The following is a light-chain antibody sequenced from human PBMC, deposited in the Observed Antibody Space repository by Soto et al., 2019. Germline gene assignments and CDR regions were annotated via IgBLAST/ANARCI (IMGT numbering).Light chain of an antibody. CDR3: SSYTGGNPSYV. J-gene: IGLJ1*01. CDR1: SSDAGGYDY. V-gene: IGLV2-8*01. CDR2: EVT. Sequence: QSVLTQPPSASGSPGQSVTISCTGTSSDAGGYDYVSWYQQHPGKAPKLMIYEVTIRPSGVSDRFSGSKSGNTASLTVSGLLAEDEADYYCSSYTGGNPSYVFGTGTKVTVL.